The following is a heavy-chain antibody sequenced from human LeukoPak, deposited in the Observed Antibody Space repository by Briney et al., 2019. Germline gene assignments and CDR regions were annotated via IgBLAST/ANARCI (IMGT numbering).Heavy chain of an antibody. CDR2: MNPNSGNT. J-gene: IGHJ6*02. V-gene: IGHV1-8*01. CDR1: GYTFTSYD. CDR3: ARVYSSGWFPPYYYYYGMDV. D-gene: IGHD6-19*01. Sequence: ASVKVSCKASGYTFTSYDINWVRQATGQGLEWMGWMNPNSGNTGYAQKFQGRVTMTRNTSISTAYMELSSLRSEDTAVYYCARVYSSGWFPPYYYYYGMDVWGQGTMVTVSS.